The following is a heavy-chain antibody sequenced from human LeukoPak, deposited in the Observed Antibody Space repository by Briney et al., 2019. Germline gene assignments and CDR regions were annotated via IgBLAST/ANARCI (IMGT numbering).Heavy chain of an antibody. D-gene: IGHD6-13*01. CDR2: FDPEDGET. CDR1: GYTLTELS. CDR3: AKDIAAADPYYFDY. J-gene: IGHJ4*02. V-gene: IGHV1-24*01. Sequence: ASVKVSCKVSGYTLTELSMPWVRQAPGKGLEWMGGFDPEDGETIYAQKFQGRVTMTEDTSTDTAYMELSSLRAEDTAVYYCAKDIAAADPYYFDYWGQGTLVTVSS.